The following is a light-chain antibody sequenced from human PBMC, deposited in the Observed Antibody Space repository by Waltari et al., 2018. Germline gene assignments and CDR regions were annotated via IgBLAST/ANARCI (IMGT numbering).Light chain of an antibody. CDR1: RFNVGSTA. CDR3: AAWDDNLNGQV. V-gene: IGLV1-44*01. Sequence: QSVLTQPPSASGTPGQRVTISCSGGRFNVGSTAVHWYQQVPGTAPKLLIYSNYHRPPGVPERFSASKSGTSASLSISGLQSDDEADYYCAAWDDNLNGQVFGGGTKLTVL. CDR2: SNY. J-gene: IGLJ3*02.